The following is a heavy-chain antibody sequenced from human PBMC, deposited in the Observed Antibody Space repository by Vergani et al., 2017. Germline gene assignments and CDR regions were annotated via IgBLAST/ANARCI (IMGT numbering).Heavy chain of an antibody. J-gene: IGHJ4*02. V-gene: IGHV3-30*18. Sequence: QVQLVESGGGVVQPWRSLRLSCAASGFTFSSYGMHWVRQAPGKGLEWVAVISYDGSNKYYADSVKGRFTISRDNSKNTLYLQMNSLRAEDTAVYYCAKDGIAAAGYHMYYFDYWGQGTLVTVSS. CDR1: GFTFSSYG. D-gene: IGHD6-13*01. CDR2: ISYDGSNK. CDR3: AKDGIAAAGYHMYYFDY.